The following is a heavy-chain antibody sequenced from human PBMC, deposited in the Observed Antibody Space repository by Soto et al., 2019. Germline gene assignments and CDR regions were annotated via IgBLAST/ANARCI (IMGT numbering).Heavy chain of an antibody. CDR2: INRSGST. CDR1: GGSFSGYY. Sequence: SETLSLTCAVYGGSFSGYYWSWIRQPPGKGLEWIGEINRSGSTNYNPSLKSRVTISVDTSKNQFSLKLSSVTAADTAVYYCARRNTMVRGVLYYYYYYGMDVWGQGTTVTVSS. J-gene: IGHJ6*02. V-gene: IGHV4-34*01. D-gene: IGHD3-10*01. CDR3: ARRNTMVRGVLYYYYYYGMDV.